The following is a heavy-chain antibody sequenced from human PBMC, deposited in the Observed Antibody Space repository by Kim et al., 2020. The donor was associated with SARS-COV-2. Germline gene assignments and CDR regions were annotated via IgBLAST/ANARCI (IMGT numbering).Heavy chain of an antibody. Sequence: GGSLRLSCAASGFTFSSYSMNWVRQAPGKGLEWVSSISSSSSYIYYADSVKGRFTISRDNAKNSLYLQMNSLRAEDTAVYYCARAPEYCSSTSCYALMFDYWGQGTLVTVSS. CDR1: GFTFSSYS. J-gene: IGHJ4*02. CDR3: ARAPEYCSSTSCYALMFDY. D-gene: IGHD2-2*01. V-gene: IGHV3-21*01. CDR2: ISSSSSYI.